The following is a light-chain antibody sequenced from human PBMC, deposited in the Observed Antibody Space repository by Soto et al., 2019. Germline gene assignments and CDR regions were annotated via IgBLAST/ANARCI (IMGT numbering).Light chain of an antibody. Sequence: QAVVTQPPSVSGAPGQRVTISCTGGSSNIGAGYDVHWYQQLPGTAPKLLIYGNSNRPSGVPDRFSGSKSGTSASLAITGLQAEDEADYYCQSYDSSLSGYVVFGGGTKVTVL. CDR3: QSYDSSLSGYVV. J-gene: IGLJ2*01. V-gene: IGLV1-40*01. CDR2: GNS. CDR1: SSNIGAGYD.